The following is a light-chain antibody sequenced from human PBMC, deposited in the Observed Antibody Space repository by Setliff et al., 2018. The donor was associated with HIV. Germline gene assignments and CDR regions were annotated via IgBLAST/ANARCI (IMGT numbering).Light chain of an antibody. V-gene: IGKV4-1*01. Sequence: DIVMTQSPDSLGVSLGERATINCKSSQSVLYSSNNKNYLAWYQQKPGQPPKLLIYWASTRESGVPDRFSGSGSGTDFTLTIISLQAEDVAVYYCQQYYSTPQTFGPGTKVDIK. CDR1: QSVLYSSNNKNY. CDR3: QQYYSTPQT. J-gene: IGKJ3*01. CDR2: WAS.